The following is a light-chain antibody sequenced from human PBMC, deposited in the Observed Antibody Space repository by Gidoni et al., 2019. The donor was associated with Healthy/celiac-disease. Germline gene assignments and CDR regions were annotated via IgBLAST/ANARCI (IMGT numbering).Light chain of an antibody. CDR3: QQYDNLT. CDR1: QDISNY. Sequence: DIQMTQSPSSLSASVGDRVTITCQASQDISNYLNWYQQKPGKAPKLLIYDASNLETGVPSRFSGSGYGTDFTVTISSLQPEDIATYYCQQYDNLTFGGGTKVEIK. V-gene: IGKV1-33*01. CDR2: DAS. J-gene: IGKJ4*01.